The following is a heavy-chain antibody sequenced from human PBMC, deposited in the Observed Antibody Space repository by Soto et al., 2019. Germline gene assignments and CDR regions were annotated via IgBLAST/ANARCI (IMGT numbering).Heavy chain of an antibody. J-gene: IGHJ5*02. CDR1: GYTCTSYG. Sequence: ASVKVSCKASGYTCTSYGISWARQAPGLGLEWMGWVSAYNGNTNYAQKLQGRVTMNTDTSTSTAYMELRSLRSDDTAVYYCVRVFEYSSSSWFDPWGQGTLVTVSS. D-gene: IGHD6-6*01. V-gene: IGHV1-18*01. CDR3: VRVFEYSSSSWFDP. CDR2: VSAYNGNT.